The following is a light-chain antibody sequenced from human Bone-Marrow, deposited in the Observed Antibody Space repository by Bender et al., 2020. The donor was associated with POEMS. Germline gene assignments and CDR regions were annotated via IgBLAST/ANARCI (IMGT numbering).Light chain of an antibody. Sequence: QSALTQPASVSGSPGQSITISCTGTSSDVGAYNYVSWYQQHPGRAPKLMIYDVNNRPSGVSDRFSGSKSANTASLTISGLQAEDEADYYCSSYTMYDAVVFGGGTRLTVL. J-gene: IGLJ2*01. CDR1: SSDVGAYNY. CDR2: DVN. V-gene: IGLV2-14*03. CDR3: SSYTMYDAVV.